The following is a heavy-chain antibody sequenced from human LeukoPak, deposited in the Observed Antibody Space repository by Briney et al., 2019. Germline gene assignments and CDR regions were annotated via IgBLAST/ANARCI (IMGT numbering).Heavy chain of an antibody. V-gene: IGHV3-23*01. Sequence: GGSLRLSCAASGFTFSSYAMSWVRQAPGKGLEWVSRISGSGDTYYADSVKGRFTISRDNSKNTLYLQMSSLRAEDTAVYYCVKDLDDYPPSDAFDLWGQGTMVTVSS. CDR1: GFTFSSYA. CDR3: VKDLDDYPPSDAFDL. CDR2: ISGSGDT. D-gene: IGHD5-24*01. J-gene: IGHJ3*01.